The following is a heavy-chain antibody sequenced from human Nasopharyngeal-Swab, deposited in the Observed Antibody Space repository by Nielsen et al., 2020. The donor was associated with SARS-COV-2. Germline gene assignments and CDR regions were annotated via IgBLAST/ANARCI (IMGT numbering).Heavy chain of an antibody. D-gene: IGHD3-22*01. V-gene: IGHV3-30-3*01. Sequence: LKISCAASGFTFRSYGMHWVRQAPGKGLEWVAVISYDGSNKYYADSVKGRFTISRDNSKNTLYLQMNSLRAEDTAVYYCARTYDSSGYWVWYYYYGMDVWGQGTTVTVSS. CDR2: ISYDGSNK. J-gene: IGHJ6*02. CDR3: ARTYDSSGYWVWYYYYGMDV. CDR1: GFTFRSYG.